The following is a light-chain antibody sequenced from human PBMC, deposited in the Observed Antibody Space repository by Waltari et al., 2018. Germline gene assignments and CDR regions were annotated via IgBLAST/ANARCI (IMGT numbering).Light chain of an antibody. CDR1: GSNIWARHD. Sequence: QSVLTQPPSVSGAPGHRVTTSCTGSGSNIWARHDVHWYPQLPRAAPKLLIYGSTSRPLGVPDRFFGSTSGTSASLAITGLQAEDEADYYCQSYDTSLSVVFGGGTKLTVL. J-gene: IGLJ3*02. CDR3: QSYDTSLSVV. V-gene: IGLV1-40*01. CDR2: GST.